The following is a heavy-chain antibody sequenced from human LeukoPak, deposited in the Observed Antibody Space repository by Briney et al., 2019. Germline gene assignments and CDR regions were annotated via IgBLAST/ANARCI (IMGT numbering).Heavy chain of an antibody. CDR1: GFSFSSYA. J-gene: IGHJ4*02. D-gene: IGHD3-22*01. V-gene: IGHV3-23*01. CDR3: AKDSRGTYYSESGDYFDY. CDR2: ICGSGGST. Sequence: PGGSLRLSCAASGFSFSSYAMSWVRQAPGEGLEWVAAICGSGGSTYHADSVKGRFTISRDNSKNTLYLQIDSLRAEDTGVYYCAKDSRGTYYSESGDYFDYWGQGTLVTVSS.